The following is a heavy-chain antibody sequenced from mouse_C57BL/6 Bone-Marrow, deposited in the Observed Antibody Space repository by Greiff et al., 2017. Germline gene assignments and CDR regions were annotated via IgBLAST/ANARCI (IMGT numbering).Heavy chain of an antibody. Sequence: EVPLVASGGGLVQPGESLKLSCESNEYEFPSHDMSWVRKTPEKRLELVAAINSDGGSTYYPDTMERRFIISRDNTKKTLYLQRSSLRSEDTALYYCASIYYGYDGSYWGQGTLVTVSA. J-gene: IGHJ3*01. CDR2: INSDGGST. CDR3: ASIYYGYDGSY. V-gene: IGHV5-2*01. D-gene: IGHD2-2*01. CDR1: EYEFPSHD.